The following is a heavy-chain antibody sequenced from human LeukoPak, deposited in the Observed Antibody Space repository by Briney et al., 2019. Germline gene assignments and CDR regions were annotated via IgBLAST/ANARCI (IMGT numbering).Heavy chain of an antibody. D-gene: IGHD3-3*01. CDR3: AKEGDYDFWSGPGDD. V-gene: IGHV3-33*06. Sequence: GRSLRLSCAASGFTFSSYGMHWVRQAPGKGLEWVAVIWYDGSNKYYADSVKGRFTISRDNSKNTLYLQMNSLRTEDTAVYYCAKEGDYDFWSGPGDDWGQGTLVTVSS. CDR2: IWYDGSNK. CDR1: GFTFSSYG. J-gene: IGHJ4*02.